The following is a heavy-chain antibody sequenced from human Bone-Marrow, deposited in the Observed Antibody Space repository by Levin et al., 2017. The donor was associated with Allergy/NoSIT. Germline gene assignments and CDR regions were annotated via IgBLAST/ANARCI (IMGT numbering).Heavy chain of an antibody. V-gene: IGHV4-30-2*01. D-gene: IGHD3-16*01. CDR1: GVSISSGDYS. CDR3: ARGDDYSPFDS. CDR2: IYQTGSI. J-gene: IGHJ4*02. Sequence: SETLSLTCAVSGVSISSGDYSWSWIRQPPGKGLEWIGYIYQTGSIYYNPSLESRVTISVDRSRNQYSLKVGSVTAADTAVYYCARGDDYSPFDSWGQGTLVTVSS.